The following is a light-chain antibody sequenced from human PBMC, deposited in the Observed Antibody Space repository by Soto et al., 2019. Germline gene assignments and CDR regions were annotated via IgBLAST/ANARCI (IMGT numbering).Light chain of an antibody. J-gene: IGLJ3*02. CDR1: SSDVGTYNL. CDR2: ATS. V-gene: IGLV2-23*01. Sequence: QSVLTQPPSASGSPGQSITISCTGTSSDVGTYNLVSWYQQYPGKAPKLMIYATSKRPSGVSNRFSGSKSGDTASLTISGLQAEDEADYYCTSFARGSTLVFGGGTKLTVL. CDR3: TSFARGSTLV.